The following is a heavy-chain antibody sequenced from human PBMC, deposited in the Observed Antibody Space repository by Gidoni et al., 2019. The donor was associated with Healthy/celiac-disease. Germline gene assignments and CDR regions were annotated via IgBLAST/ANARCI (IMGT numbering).Heavy chain of an antibody. CDR3: ARGRGWSYYDSSGYRFDY. J-gene: IGHJ4*02. D-gene: IGHD3-22*01. CDR2: INHSGST. V-gene: IGHV4-34*01. Sequence: QVQLQQWGAGLLKPSETLSLPCAVYGGSFSGYYWSWIRQPPGKGLEWIGEINHSGSTNYNPSLKSRVTISVDTSKNQFSLKLSSVTAADTAVYYCARGRGWSYYDSSGYRFDYWGQGTLVTVSS. CDR1: GGSFSGYY.